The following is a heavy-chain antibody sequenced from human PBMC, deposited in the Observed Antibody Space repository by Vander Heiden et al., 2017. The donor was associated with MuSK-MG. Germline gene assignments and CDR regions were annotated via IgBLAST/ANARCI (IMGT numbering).Heavy chain of an antibody. CDR3: ARGSVRAVTTGDY. D-gene: IGHD1-1*01. J-gene: IGHJ4*02. V-gene: IGHV1-69*18. CDR1: GRNFSSNA. CDR2: IIPIIDTA. Sequence: QVQLVQSGAEVENRGSPVKVCCKASGRNFSSNAISWVRRAPGQGLEWMGRIIPIIDTANYAQELQGRVTNNADDSTCPPYMELSSLNSEDTAVYYCARGSVRAVTTGDYWGQGTLVTVSS.